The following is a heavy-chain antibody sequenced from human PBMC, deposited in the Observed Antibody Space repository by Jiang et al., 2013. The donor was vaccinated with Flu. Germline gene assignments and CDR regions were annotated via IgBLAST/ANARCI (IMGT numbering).Heavy chain of an antibody. D-gene: IGHD3-16*02. CDR1: GFTFSDHY. V-gene: IGHV3-72*01. CDR3: LSEMITFGGVIVDY. J-gene: IGHJ4*02. Sequence: ASGFTFSDHYMDWVRQAPGKGLEWVGRTRNKANSYTTEYAASVKGRFTISRDDSKNSLYLQMNSLKTEDTAVYYCLSEMITFGGVIVDYWGQGTLVTVSS. CDR2: TRNKANSYTT.